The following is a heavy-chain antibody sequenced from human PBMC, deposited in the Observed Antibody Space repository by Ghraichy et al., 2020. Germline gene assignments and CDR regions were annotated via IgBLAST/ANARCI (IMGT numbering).Heavy chain of an antibody. CDR1: GGSISSRGYY. D-gene: IGHD3-10*01. J-gene: IGHJ4*02. CDR2: IYYSGTT. V-gene: IGHV4-39*01. Sequence: SETLSLTCTVSGGSISSRGYYWGWIRQPPGKGLESIGSIYYSGTTYYNPSLKSRVTMSVGTSKNQFSLRLTSLTAADTAVYYCAILPDPYYYGSGSYPPYYFDYWGQGTLVTVSS. CDR3: AILPDPYYYGSGSYPPYYFDY.